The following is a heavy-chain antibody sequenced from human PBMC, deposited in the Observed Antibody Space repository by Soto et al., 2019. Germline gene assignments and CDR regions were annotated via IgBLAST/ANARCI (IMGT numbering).Heavy chain of an antibody. CDR1: GGTFSSYT. CDR3: ARGTGYSSSWYIY. J-gene: IGHJ4*02. D-gene: IGHD6-13*01. V-gene: IGHV1-69*02. CDR2: IIPILGIA. Sequence: GASVKVSCKASGGTFSSYTISWVRQAPGQGLEWMGRIIPILGIANYAQKFQGRVTITADKSTSTAYMELSSLRSEDTAVYYCARGTGYSSSWYIYWGQGTLVTVSS.